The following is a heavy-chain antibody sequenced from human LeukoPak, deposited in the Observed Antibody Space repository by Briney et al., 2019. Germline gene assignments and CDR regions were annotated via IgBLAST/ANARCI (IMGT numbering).Heavy chain of an antibody. CDR2: IIPIFGTA. CDR3: ARGGATVTTFRFDY. CDR1: GGTFSSYA. Sequence: GSSVKVSCKASGGTFSSYAISWVRQAPGQGLEWMGGIIPIFGTANYAQKFQGRVTITTDESTSTAYVELSSLRSEDTAVYYCARGGATVTTFRFDYWGQATLVTVSS. V-gene: IGHV1-69*05. J-gene: IGHJ4*02. D-gene: IGHD4-11*01.